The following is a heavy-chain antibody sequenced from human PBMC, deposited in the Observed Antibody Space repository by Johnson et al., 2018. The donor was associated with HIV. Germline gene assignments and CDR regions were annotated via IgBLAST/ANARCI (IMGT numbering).Heavy chain of an antibody. V-gene: IGHV3-33*06. CDR1: RFTFSSYG. CDR3: AKGGSYSDEWAFDI. CDR2: IWYDGSNK. J-gene: IGHJ3*02. D-gene: IGHD1-26*01. Sequence: QVQLVESGGGVVQPGRSLRLSCAASRFTFSSYGMHWVRQAPGKGLKWVVVIWYDGSNKYYADSVKGRFTISRDNSKNTLYLQMNSLRAEDTAVYYCAKGGSYSDEWAFDIWGQGTMVTISS.